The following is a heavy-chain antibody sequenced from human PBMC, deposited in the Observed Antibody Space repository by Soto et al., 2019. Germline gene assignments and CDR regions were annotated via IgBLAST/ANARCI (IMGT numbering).Heavy chain of an antibody. D-gene: IGHD3-22*01. Sequence: QVQLVESGGGVVQPGRSLRLSCAVSGFTFSSYGMNWVRQAPGKGLEWVAAIYYDGSNKYYADSVRGRFTISRDNVKNTLYLHMDSLRAVDTAVYYCARDSKDDSSGYYAGFDYWGQGTLVTVSS. CDR1: GFTFSSYG. V-gene: IGHV3-33*01. CDR3: ARDSKDDSSGYYAGFDY. J-gene: IGHJ4*02. CDR2: IYYDGSNK.